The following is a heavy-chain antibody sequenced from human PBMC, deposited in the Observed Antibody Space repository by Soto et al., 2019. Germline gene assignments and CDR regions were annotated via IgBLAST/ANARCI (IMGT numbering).Heavy chain of an antibody. Sequence: EVQLVESGGGLVQPGGSLRLSCAASGFTVSSNYMSWVRQAPGKGLEWVSVIYSGGSTYYADSVKGRFTISRDNSXXXXXXXXXXXXXXXXAVYYCXXDXXTTDGMDVWGQGTTVTVSS. J-gene: IGHJ6*02. CDR1: GFTVSSNY. V-gene: IGHV3-66*01. CDR2: IYSGGST. CDR3: XXDXXTTDGMDV. D-gene: IGHD3-10*01.